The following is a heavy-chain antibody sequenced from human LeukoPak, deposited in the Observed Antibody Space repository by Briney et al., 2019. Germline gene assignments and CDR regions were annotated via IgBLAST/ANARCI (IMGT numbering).Heavy chain of an antibody. V-gene: IGHV3-21*01. CDR2: ISSSSSYI. CDR1: GFTFSSYS. CDR3: TIYDCSGGSCYSFDY. J-gene: IGHJ4*02. Sequence: GGSLRLSCAASGFTFSSYSMNWVRRAPGKGLEWVSSISSSSSYIYYADSVKGRFTISRDNAKNSLYLQMNSLRAEDTAVYYCTIYDCSGGSCYSFDYWGQGTLVTVSS. D-gene: IGHD2-15*01.